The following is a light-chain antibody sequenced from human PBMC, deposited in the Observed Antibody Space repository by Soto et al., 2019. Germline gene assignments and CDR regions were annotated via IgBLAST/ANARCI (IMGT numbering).Light chain of an antibody. V-gene: IGKV2-28*01. CDR3: MQALQTGT. Sequence: DIVMTQSPLSLPVTPGEPASISCRSSQSLLHSNGYNSLDWYLQKPGQSPQFLIYLGSNRASGVPDRISGSGSGTDFTLKISRVEAEDVGVYYCMQALQTGTFGAGTKVEI. CDR2: LGS. J-gene: IGKJ4*01. CDR1: QSLLHSNGYNS.